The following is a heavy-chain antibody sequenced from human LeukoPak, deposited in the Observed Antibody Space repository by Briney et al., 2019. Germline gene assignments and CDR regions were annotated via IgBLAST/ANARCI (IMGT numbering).Heavy chain of an antibody. CDR3: AQDDSECSVGYYGMDV. V-gene: IGHV3-23*01. CDR1: RFTFSSSV. D-gene: IGHD1-26*01. CDR2: ICGSGGST. J-gene: IGHJ6*02. Sequence: GGSLRLSCAASRFTFSSSVMSWVRQAPGKGLEWVSAICGSGGSTYYADSVKGRFTISRDNSRNTLYLQMNSLGVAETAVYYRAQDDSECSVGYYGMDVWGQGTTVTVSS.